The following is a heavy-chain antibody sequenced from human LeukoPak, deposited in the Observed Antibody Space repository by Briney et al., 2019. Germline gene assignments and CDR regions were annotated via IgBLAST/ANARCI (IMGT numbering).Heavy chain of an antibody. CDR3: ASGSGYELGGAFDI. J-gene: IGHJ3*02. CDR1: GYTFTGYY. Sequence: ASVKVSCKASGYTFTGYYMHWVRQAPGQGLEWMGWINSNSGGTNYAQKFQGRVTMTRDTSISTAYMELSRLRSDDTAVYYCASGSGYELGGAFDIWGQGTMVTVSS. V-gene: IGHV1-2*02. D-gene: IGHD5-12*01. CDR2: INSNSGGT.